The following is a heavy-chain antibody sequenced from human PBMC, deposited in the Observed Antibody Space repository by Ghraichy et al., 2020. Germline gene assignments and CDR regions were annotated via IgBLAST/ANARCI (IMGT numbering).Heavy chain of an antibody. Sequence: GESLNISCAASGFPFTNYAMTWVRQAPGKGLEWVSSIGYNGVDTYYADSLRGRFVISRENFKNTLYLQMNSLRVEDTAVYYCAKYCRGTCCSGVDFWGQGVLVTVSS. CDR1: GFPFTNYA. V-gene: IGHV3-23*01. J-gene: IGHJ4*02. CDR2: IGYNGVDT. D-gene: IGHD2-2*01. CDR3: AKYCRGTCCSGVDF.